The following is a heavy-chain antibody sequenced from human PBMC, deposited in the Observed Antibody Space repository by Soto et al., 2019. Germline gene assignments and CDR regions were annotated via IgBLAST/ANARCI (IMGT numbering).Heavy chain of an antibody. D-gene: IGHD1-1*01. CDR1: GDSISSADYY. Sequence: TLSLTCTVSGDSISSADYYWSWIRQTPGKGLEWIGHIFYSGTTYYNPSLKSRLTISVDTSKNHISLRLTSVTAADTAVYYCARDLWVEPELYYYGMDVWGQGTTVTVSS. V-gene: IGHV4-30-4*01. J-gene: IGHJ6*02. CDR2: IFYSGTT. CDR3: ARDLWVEPELYYYGMDV.